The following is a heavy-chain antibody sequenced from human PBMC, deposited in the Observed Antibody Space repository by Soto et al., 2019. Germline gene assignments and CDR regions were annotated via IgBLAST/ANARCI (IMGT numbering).Heavy chain of an antibody. V-gene: IGHV4-59*08. D-gene: IGHD6-19*01. CDR2: IYYSGST. Sequence: PSETLSLTCTVSGGSISSYYWSWIRQPPGKGLEWIGYIYYSGSTNYNPSLKSRVTISVDTSKNQFSLKLSSVTAADTAVYYCASTPYSSGWYRAGSSFDYWGQGTLVTVSS. CDR3: ASTPYSSGWYRAGSSFDY. CDR1: GGSISSYY. J-gene: IGHJ4*02.